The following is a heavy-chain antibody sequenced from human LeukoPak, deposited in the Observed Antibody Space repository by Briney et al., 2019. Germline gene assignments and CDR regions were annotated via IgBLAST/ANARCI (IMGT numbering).Heavy chain of an antibody. CDR2: IKQDGSEK. J-gene: IGHJ6*04. CDR3: ARIWALQLWLFGMAV. D-gene: IGHD5-18*01. Sequence: PGGSLRLSCAASGFTFSSYWMSWVRQAPGKGLEWVANIKQDGSEKYYVDSVKGRFTISRDNAKNSLYLQMNSLRAEDTAVYYCARIWALQLWLFGMAVWGKGTTVTVSS. V-gene: IGHV3-7*03. CDR1: GFTFSSYW.